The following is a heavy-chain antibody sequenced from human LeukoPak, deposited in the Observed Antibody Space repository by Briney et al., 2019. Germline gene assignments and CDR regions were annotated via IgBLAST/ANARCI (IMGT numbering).Heavy chain of an antibody. V-gene: IGHV5-51*01. Sequence: GESLKISCKGSGYSFTSYWIGWVRQMPGKGLEWMGIIYPGDSDTRYSPSFQGQVTISADKSISTAYLQWSSLKASDTAMYYCARVRPSSSWYDADWFDPWGQGTLVTVSS. CDR2: IYPGDSDT. J-gene: IGHJ5*02. D-gene: IGHD6-13*01. CDR3: ARVRPSSSWYDADWFDP. CDR1: GYSFTSYW.